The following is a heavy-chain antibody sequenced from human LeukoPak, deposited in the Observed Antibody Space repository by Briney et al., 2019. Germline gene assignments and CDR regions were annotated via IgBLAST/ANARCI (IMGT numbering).Heavy chain of an antibody. D-gene: IGHD6-6*01. J-gene: IGHJ4*02. CDR3: AREPVYDN. Sequence: GGSLRLSCAASGFTFNNYAMSWVRRAPGKGLEWVSTIGGSGTNTYYADSVKGRFTISRDNSKNTVYLQLNSLRAQDTAIYNCAREPVYDNWGQGTLVTVSS. CDR2: IGGSGTNT. CDR1: GFTFNNYA. V-gene: IGHV3-23*01.